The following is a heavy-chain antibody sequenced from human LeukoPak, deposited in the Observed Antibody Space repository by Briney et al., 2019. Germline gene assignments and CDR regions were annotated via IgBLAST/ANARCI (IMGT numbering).Heavy chain of an antibody. D-gene: IGHD2-2*01. CDR1: GGSISGYY. J-gene: IGHJ5*02. CDR3: ARGHKYCSSTSCSPNWFDP. V-gene: IGHV4-34*01. Sequence: SETLSLTCTVSGGSISGYYWSWIRQPPGKGLEWIGEINHSGSTNYNPSLKSRVTISVDTSKNQFSLKLSSVTAADTAVYYCARGHKYCSSTSCSPNWFDPWGQGTLVTVSS. CDR2: INHSGST.